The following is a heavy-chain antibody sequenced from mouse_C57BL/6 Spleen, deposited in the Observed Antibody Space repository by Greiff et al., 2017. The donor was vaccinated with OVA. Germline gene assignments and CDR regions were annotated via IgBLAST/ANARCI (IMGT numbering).Heavy chain of an antibody. V-gene: IGHV1-52*01. D-gene: IGHD1-1*01. Sequence: QVHVKRSGAELVRPGSSVKLSCKASGYTFTSYWMHWVKQRPIQGLEWIGNIDPSDSETHYNQKFKDKATLTVDKSSSTAYMQLSSLTSEDSAVYFYASGDYYGSRLPWLRGQGTPVTVSS. CDR2: IDPSDSET. CDR3: ASGDYYGSRLPWL. CDR1: GYTFTSYW. J-gene: IGHJ2*01.